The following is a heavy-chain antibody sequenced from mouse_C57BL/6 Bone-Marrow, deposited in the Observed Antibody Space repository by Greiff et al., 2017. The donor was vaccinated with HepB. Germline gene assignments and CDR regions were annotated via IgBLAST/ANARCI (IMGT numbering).Heavy chain of an antibody. CDR1: GFTFSDYY. CDR3: ARLTTSRGWFAY. J-gene: IGHJ3*01. V-gene: IGHV5-12*01. D-gene: IGHD1-1*01. Sequence: EVKLMESGGGLVQPGGSLKLSCAASGFTFSDYYMYWVRQTPEKRLEWVAYISNGGGSTYYPDTVKGRFTISRDNAKNTLYLQMSRLKSEDTAMYYCARLTTSRGWFAYWGQGTLVTVSA. CDR2: ISNGGGST.